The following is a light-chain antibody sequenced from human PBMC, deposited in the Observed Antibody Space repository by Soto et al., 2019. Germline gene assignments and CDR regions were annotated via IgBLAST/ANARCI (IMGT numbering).Light chain of an antibody. CDR2: AAS. Sequence: DIQLTQTPSTLSASVGDEVTITCRASQTISRWLAWYQQKPGRAPKLLIYAASSLQSGVPSRFSGSGSGTDFTLTISSLQPEDFATYYCQQSYSTPHFGQGTRLEIK. CDR3: QQSYSTPH. V-gene: IGKV1-39*01. CDR1: QTISRW. J-gene: IGKJ5*01.